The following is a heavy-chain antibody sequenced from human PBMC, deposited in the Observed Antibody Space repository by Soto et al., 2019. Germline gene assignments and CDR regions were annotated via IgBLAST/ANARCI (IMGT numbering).Heavy chain of an antibody. CDR2: ISGSGGST. J-gene: IGHJ4*02. CDR3: AKIRHAYGDVYYFDY. D-gene: IGHD4-17*01. CDR1: GFTFSSYA. Sequence: EVQLLESGGGLVQPGGSLRLSCAASGFTFSSYAMSWVRQAPGKGLEWVSAISGSGGSTYYADSVKGRFTISRDNSKNTRYLQMNSLRAEDTAVYYCAKIRHAYGDVYYFDYWGQGTLVTVSS. V-gene: IGHV3-23*01.